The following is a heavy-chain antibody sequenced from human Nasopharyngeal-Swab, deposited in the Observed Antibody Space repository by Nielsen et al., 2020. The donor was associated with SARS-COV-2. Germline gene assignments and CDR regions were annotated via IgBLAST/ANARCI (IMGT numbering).Heavy chain of an antibody. J-gene: IGHJ4*02. CDR3: VKGPPAVIHYFDY. D-gene: IGHD2-21*01. Sequence: GGSLRPSCAASGFTFSTYDMSWVRQAPGKGLEWVSGISGSGESTHYADSVKGRFTISRDNSKNTLYLQMNSLRAEDTAVYYCVKGPPAVIHYFDYWGQGTLVTVSS. CDR1: GFTFSTYD. CDR2: ISGSGEST. V-gene: IGHV3-23*01.